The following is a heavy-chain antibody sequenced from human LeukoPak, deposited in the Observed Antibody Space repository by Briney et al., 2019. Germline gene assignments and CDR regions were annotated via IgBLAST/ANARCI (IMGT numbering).Heavy chain of an antibody. V-gene: IGHV4-39*01. Sequence: PSETLSLTCTVSGGSISSSSYYWGWIRQPPGKGLEWIGSIYYSGSTYYNPSLKSRVTISVDTFKNQFSLKLSSVTAADTAVYYCARRGYDSSGYYYAYWGQGTLVTVSS. J-gene: IGHJ4*02. D-gene: IGHD3-22*01. CDR2: IYYSGST. CDR3: ARRGYDSSGYYYAY. CDR1: GGSISSSSYY.